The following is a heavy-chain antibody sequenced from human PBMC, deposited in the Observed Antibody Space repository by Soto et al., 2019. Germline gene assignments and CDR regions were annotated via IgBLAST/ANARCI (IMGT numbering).Heavy chain of an antibody. CDR1: GYTFTGYY. V-gene: IGHV1-2*02. CDR2: INPQTGGT. Sequence: GASVKVSCKASGYTFTGYYIHWVREAPGQGIEWMGWINPQTGGTSYAQKFQGRVTLSRDTSINTSYLELSRLRFDDAALYFCARERYQVISDGMDVWGQGTTVTVSS. D-gene: IGHD2-2*01. J-gene: IGHJ6*02. CDR3: ARERYQVISDGMDV.